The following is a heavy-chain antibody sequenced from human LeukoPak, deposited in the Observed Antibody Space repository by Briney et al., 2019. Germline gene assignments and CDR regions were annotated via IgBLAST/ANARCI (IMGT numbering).Heavy chain of an antibody. D-gene: IGHD4-17*01. V-gene: IGHV3-30*03. CDR1: GFTVSSNY. CDR3: ARDFGDYGIDY. Sequence: PGGSLRLSCAASGFTVSSNYMSWVRQAPDKGLEWVALISHNGRNQYYADSVRGRFTISRDNYKNTLFLQMNSLKFEDTAIYYCARDFGDYGIDYWGRGTLVTVSS. J-gene: IGHJ4*02. CDR2: ISHNGRNQ.